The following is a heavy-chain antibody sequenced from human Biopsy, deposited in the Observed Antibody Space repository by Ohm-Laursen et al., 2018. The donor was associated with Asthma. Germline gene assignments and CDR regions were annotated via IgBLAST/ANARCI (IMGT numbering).Heavy chain of an antibody. CDR1: RFTFSSYG. V-gene: IGHV3-33*01. CDR3: ARVFYDSSGYLHFDY. J-gene: IGHJ4*02. D-gene: IGHD3-22*01. CDR2: IWYDGSNK. Sequence: SLRLSCAASRFTFSSYGMHWVRQAPGKGLEWVAVIWYDGSNKYYADSVKGRFTISRDNSKNTLYLQMNILRAEDTAVYYCARVFYDSSGYLHFDYWGQGTLVTVSS.